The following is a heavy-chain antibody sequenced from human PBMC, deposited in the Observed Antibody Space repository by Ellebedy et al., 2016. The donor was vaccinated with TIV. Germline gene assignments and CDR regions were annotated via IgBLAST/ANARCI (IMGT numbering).Heavy chain of an antibody. Sequence: PGGSLRLSCAASGFTFSDYAMNWVRQAPGKGLEWVSCISRSSDYEYSADSVKGRFTISRDNAKNSLYLQMTSLRAEDTAVYYCARAPLIFQSSQDWGLGTLVTVSS. CDR2: ISRSSDYE. V-gene: IGHV3-21*06. CDR1: GFTFSDYA. CDR3: ARAPLIFQSSQD. J-gene: IGHJ1*01. D-gene: IGHD3-3*02.